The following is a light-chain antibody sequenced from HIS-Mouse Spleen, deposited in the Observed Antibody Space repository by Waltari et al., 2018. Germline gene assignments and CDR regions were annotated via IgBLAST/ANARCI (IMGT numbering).Light chain of an antibody. Sequence: QSALTQPASVSGSPGQSITISCTGTSSDVGSYNLVSWYPQHPGKAPKLMMYEGSKRPSGVSNRFSGSKSGNTASLTISGLQAEDEADYYCCSYAGSSTVVFGGGTKLTVL. CDR2: EGS. J-gene: IGLJ2*01. V-gene: IGLV2-23*01. CDR1: SSDVGSYNL. CDR3: CSYAGSSTVV.